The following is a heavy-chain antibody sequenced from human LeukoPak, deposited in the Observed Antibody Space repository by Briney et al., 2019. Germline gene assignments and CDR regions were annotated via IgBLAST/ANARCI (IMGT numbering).Heavy chain of an antibody. CDR3: ARVARWYAFDI. CDR2: MNPNSGNT. D-gene: IGHD4-23*01. J-gene: IGHJ3*02. V-gene: IGHV1-8*01. Sequence: GASVKVSCKASGYTFTSYDINWVRQATGQGLEWMGWMNPNSGNTAYAQKFQGRVTMTRNTSISTAYMELSSLTSEDTAVYYCARVARWYAFDIWGQGTMVTVSS. CDR1: GYTFTSYD.